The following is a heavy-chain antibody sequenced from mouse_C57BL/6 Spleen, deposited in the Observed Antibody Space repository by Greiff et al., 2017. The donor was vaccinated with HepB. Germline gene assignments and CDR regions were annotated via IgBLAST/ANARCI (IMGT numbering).Heavy chain of an antibody. D-gene: IGHD1-1*01. Sequence: DVKLVESGGGLVQPGGSLSLSCAASGFTFTDYYMSWVRQPPGKALEWLGFIRNKANGYTTEYSASVKGRFTISRDNSQSILYLQMNALRAEDSATYYCARVVATGDWYFDVWGTGTTVTVSS. CDR3: ARVVATGDWYFDV. V-gene: IGHV7-3*01. J-gene: IGHJ1*03. CDR2: IRNKANGYTT. CDR1: GFTFTDYY.